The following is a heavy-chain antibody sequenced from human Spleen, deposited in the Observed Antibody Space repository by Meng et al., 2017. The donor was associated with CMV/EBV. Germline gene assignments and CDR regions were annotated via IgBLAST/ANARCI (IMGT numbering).Heavy chain of an antibody. CDR3: AKDGGDFWSGYSNNWFDP. V-gene: IGHV3-23*01. CDR2: ISGSGGST. CDR1: FTFSSYA. Sequence: FTFSSYAMSWVRQAPGKGLEWVSAISGSGGSTYYADSVKGRFTISRDNSKNTLYLQMNSLRAEDTAVYYCAKDGGDFWSGYSNNWFDPWGQGTLSPSPQ. J-gene: IGHJ5*02. D-gene: IGHD3-3*01.